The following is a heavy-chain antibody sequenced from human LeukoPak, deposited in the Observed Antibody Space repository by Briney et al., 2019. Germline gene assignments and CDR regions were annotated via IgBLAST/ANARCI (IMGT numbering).Heavy chain of an antibody. V-gene: IGHV3-33*01. J-gene: IGHJ3*02. CDR2: IWYDRRNK. D-gene: IGHD2-15*01. Sequence: PGGPLRPSSAASGFTFSSYGMYGSRPAPGKGVEWGAVIWYDRRNKYYADSVKGRFTISRDNSKNTLYLQMNRLRAEDTAVYYCARGDGGHGNAFDIWGQGTMVTLSS. CDR1: GFTFSSYG. CDR3: ARGDGGHGNAFDI.